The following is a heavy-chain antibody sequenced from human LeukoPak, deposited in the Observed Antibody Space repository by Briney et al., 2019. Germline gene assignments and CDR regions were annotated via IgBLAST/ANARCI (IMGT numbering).Heavy chain of an antibody. J-gene: IGHJ4*02. CDR1: GYTFTGYY. Sequence: ASVMVSCKASGYTFTGYYMHRGLQAPAQRVQSIVWINPNSGGTNYAQKSQGRVTMTRDTSISTAYMELSRLRSDDTAVYYCARSTRVRGVILDYWGQGTLVSVCS. V-gene: IGHV1-2*02. CDR3: ARSTRVRGVILDY. D-gene: IGHD3-10*01. CDR2: INPNSGGT.